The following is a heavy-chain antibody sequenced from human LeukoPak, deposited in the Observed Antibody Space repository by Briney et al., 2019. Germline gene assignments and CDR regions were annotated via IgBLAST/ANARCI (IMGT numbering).Heavy chain of an antibody. CDR1: GGSISSSSYY. D-gene: IGHD6-6*01. CDR2: IYYSGST. V-gene: IGHV4-39*01. Sequence: PSETLSLTCTVSGGSISSSSYYWGWIRQPPGKGLEWIGSIYYSGSTYYNPSLKSRVTISVDTSKNQFSLKLGSVTAADTAVYYCARLVHSSSWVWFDPWGQGTLVTVSS. CDR3: ARLVHSSSWVWFDP. J-gene: IGHJ5*02.